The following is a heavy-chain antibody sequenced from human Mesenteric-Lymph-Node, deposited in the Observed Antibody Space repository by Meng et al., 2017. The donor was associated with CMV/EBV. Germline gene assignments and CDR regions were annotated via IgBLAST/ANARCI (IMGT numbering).Heavy chain of an antibody. CDR2: INHSGST. D-gene: IGHD3-9*01. Sequence: VELDPWGAGMLKPSAVLSVTCAVYGGSFSGYYWNWIRQSPEKGLEWIGEINHSGSTTYNPSFTSRIIISVDTSTNQISLNMSSVTAANTAVYYCARGSSYDILTGYFDYWGQGALVTVSS. CDR3: ARGSSYDILTGYFDY. CDR1: GGSFSGYY. V-gene: IGHV4-34*01. J-gene: IGHJ4*02.